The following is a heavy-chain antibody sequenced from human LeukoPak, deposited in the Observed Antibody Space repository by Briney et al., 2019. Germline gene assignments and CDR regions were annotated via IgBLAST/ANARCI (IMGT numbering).Heavy chain of an antibody. CDR2: IIPILGIA. CDR3: AREEDSDYAFDI. Sequence: SVKVHCKASGGTFSSYAISWVRQAPGQGLEWMGRIIPILGIANYAQKFQGRVTITADKSTSTAYMELSSLRSEDTAVYYCAREEDSDYAFDIWGQGTMVTVSS. CDR1: GGTFSSYA. J-gene: IGHJ3*02. D-gene: IGHD1-26*01. V-gene: IGHV1-69*04.